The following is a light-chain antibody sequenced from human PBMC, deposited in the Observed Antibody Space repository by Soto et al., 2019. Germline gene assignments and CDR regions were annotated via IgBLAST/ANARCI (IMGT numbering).Light chain of an antibody. CDR3: QQYYSTPRT. V-gene: IGKV4-1*01. Sequence: DIVLTQSPDSLAVSLGERATINCKSSQSVLYSSNNKNXLAWYQQKPGQPPKLLIYWASTRESGVPDRFSGSGSGTDFTLTISSLQAEDVAVYYCQQYYSTPRTFGQGTKVEIK. CDR2: WAS. J-gene: IGKJ1*01. CDR1: QSVLYSSNNKNX.